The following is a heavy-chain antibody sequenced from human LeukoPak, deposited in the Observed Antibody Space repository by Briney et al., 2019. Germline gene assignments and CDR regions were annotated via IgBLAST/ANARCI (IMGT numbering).Heavy chain of an antibody. D-gene: IGHD3-16*01. Sequence: ASVQASCKASGYSFSIYGITWARQAPGQGLEYLGWISASDGTTNYAQKVQDRVTMTTDTSTSTAYLELRSLRSEDTAVYYCARCGAAVITHFSHWGQGTLVTVSS. CDR3: ARCGAAVITHFSH. CDR2: ISASDGTT. V-gene: IGHV1-18*01. CDR1: GYSFSIYG. J-gene: IGHJ4*02.